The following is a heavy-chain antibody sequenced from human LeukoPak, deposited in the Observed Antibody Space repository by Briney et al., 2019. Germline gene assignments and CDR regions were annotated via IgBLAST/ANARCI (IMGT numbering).Heavy chain of an antibody. Sequence: GGSLRLSCVASGFSFSTYGMSWVRQAPGKGLEWLSAIDGNGAKTFYADSGKGRFTISRDNSKNTLYLQVNSLRGENTALYYCAKDLHWGLDYWGQGALVTVSS. J-gene: IGHJ4*02. CDR2: IDGNGAKT. D-gene: IGHD3-16*01. CDR1: GFSFSTYG. CDR3: AKDLHWGLDY. V-gene: IGHV3-23*01.